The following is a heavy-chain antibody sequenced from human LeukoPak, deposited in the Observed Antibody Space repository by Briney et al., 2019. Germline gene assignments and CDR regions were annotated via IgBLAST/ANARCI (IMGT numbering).Heavy chain of an antibody. V-gene: IGHV3-30-3*01. CDR3: ARDLGIAVVPAAILSY. Sequence: PGGSLRLSCAASGFSFSTYWMHWVRQAPGKGLEWVAVISYDGSNKYYADSVKGRFTISRDNSKNTLYLQMNSLRAEDTAVYYCARDLGIAVVPAAILSYWGQGTLVTVSS. CDR2: ISYDGSNK. J-gene: IGHJ4*02. CDR1: GFSFSTYW. D-gene: IGHD2-2*02.